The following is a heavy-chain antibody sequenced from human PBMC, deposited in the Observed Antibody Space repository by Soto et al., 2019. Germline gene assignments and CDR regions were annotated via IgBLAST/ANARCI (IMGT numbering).Heavy chain of an antibody. D-gene: IGHD6-13*01. CDR2: IWFDGSKK. CDR1: GFSFSTYG. J-gene: IGHJ4*02. CDR3: ARDPASVGYHFDL. Sequence: QVQLVESGGGVVPPGRSLKLSCAASGFSFSTYGFHWVRQAPGKGPEWVAVIWFDGSKKYYADSVEGRFTISRDNSKNTLFLQMNTLRDEDTAVYYCARDPASVGYHFDLWGQGTLVTVSS. V-gene: IGHV3-33*01.